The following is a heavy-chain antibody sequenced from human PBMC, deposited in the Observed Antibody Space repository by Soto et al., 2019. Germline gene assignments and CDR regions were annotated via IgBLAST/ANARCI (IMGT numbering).Heavy chain of an antibody. Sequence: PSETLSLTCDVSGDFLTTYYWSLIRQSPGKGLEWIGYIFYGGHTNYNPSLRGRATISVDTSKNQFSLKLSSVTAADTAVYYCARSPQYSSGLTGGLDYWGQGTLVTVSS. CDR2: IFYGGHT. CDR1: GDFLTTYY. D-gene: IGHD6-19*01. V-gene: IGHV4-59*01. CDR3: ARSPQYSSGLTGGLDY. J-gene: IGHJ4*02.